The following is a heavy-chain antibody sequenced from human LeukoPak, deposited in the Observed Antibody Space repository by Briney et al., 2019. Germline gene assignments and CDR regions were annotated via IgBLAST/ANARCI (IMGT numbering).Heavy chain of an antibody. V-gene: IGHV4-34*01. J-gene: IGHJ4*02. CDR1: GGSFSGYY. D-gene: IGHD6-13*01. CDR3: ARGSNRGAAADY. Sequence: SETLSLTCAVYGGSFSGYYWSWIRQPPGKGLEWIGEINHSGSTNYNPSLKSRVTISVDTSKNQFSLKLSSVTAADTAVYYCARGSNRGAAADYWGQGTLVTVSS. CDR2: INHSGST.